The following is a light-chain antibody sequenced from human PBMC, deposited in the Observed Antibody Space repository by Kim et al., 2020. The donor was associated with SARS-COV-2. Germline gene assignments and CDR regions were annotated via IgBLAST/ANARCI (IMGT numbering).Light chain of an antibody. CDR3: QVWDSTTGV. V-gene: IGLV3-9*01. CDR1: NIGGKH. Sequence: SYELTQPLSVSVALGQTAKITCGGSNIGGKHVHGYQQKPGQAPGTVIYRNNNLPSGIPERFSGSNSGDTATLTITRAQAGDEADYYCQVWDSTTGVFGGGTQLTVL. CDR2: RNN. J-gene: IGLJ3*02.